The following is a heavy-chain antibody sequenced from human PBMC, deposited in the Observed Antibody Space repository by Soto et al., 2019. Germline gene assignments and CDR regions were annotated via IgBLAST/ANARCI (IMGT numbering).Heavy chain of an antibody. V-gene: IGHV1-69*12. D-gene: IGHD3-22*01. Sequence: QVRLVQSGAEVKKTGSSVKVSCEASGTTFSNFAIGWVRQAPGQGLEWMGGIILPFGTPNYAQKFQGRVTXXAXXSMPIAYMELSGLRSEDTAVYYCVRGPDYEGYFDYWGQGPLVTVSS. CDR3: VRGPDYEGYFDY. J-gene: IGHJ4*02. CDR2: IILPFGTP. CDR1: GTTFSNFA.